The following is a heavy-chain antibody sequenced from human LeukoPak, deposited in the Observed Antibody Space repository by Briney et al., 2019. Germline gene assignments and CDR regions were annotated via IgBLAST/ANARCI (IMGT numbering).Heavy chain of an antibody. Sequence: GASVKVSCKASGYTFTSYYMHWVRQAPGQGLEWMGLIITSAGSTTYAQNFQGRVTLTRDTSTSTVYMEMSSLRSEDTAVYYCARVVGLTATVTDWGQGTLVTVSS. D-gene: IGHD5-18*01. J-gene: IGHJ4*02. CDR3: ARVVGLTATVTD. V-gene: IGHV1-46*01. CDR2: IITSAGST. CDR1: GYTFTSYY.